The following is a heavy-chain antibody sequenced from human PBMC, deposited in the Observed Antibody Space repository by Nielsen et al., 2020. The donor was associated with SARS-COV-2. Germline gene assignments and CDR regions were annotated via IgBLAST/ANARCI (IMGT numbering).Heavy chain of an antibody. V-gene: IGHV3-23*01. Sequence: GESLKISCVVSGFTISTYGMSWVRKAPGKGLEWVSAISSSTYYADSVKGRFTVSRDNSKNTLYLQMNSLRAEDTAVYYCAKTSGYTSGWYGDYWGRGTLVTFSS. J-gene: IGHJ4*02. CDR1: GFTISTYG. CDR3: AKTSGYTSGWYGDY. CDR2: ISSST. D-gene: IGHD6-19*01.